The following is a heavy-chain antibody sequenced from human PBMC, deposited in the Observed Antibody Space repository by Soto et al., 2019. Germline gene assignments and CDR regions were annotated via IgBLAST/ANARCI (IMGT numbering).Heavy chain of an antibody. J-gene: IGHJ4*02. CDR3: AKGVSQYTPLALFDY. CDR2: IWYDGSNK. CDR1: GFTFRSYR. V-gene: IGHV3-33*06. D-gene: IGHD5-18*01. Sequence: GGSLRLSCAALGFTFRSYRMHWVRQAPGKGLAWVAVIWYDGSNKYSTDSVKGRFTISRDNSRNTAYLQMNSLRVEDTAVYYWAKGVSQYTPLALFDYWGRGTLVTVSS.